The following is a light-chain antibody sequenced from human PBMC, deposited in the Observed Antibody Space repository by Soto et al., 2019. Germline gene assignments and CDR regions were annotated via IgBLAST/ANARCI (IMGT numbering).Light chain of an antibody. CDR3: QQYGRSQT. Sequence: EIVLTQSPDTLSLSPGERATLSCRASQRVSSDSLAWYQQQPGQAPRLLIYSTSNRATGIPDRFSGSGSGTGFTLTIRRLEPEDFALYYCQQYGRSQTFGQGTKVEIK. CDR1: QRVSSDS. CDR2: STS. J-gene: IGKJ1*01. V-gene: IGKV3-20*01.